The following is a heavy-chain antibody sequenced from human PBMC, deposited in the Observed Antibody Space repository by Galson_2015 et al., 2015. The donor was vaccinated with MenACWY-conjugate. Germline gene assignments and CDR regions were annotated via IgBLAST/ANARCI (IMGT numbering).Heavy chain of an antibody. D-gene: IGHD2-15*01. CDR2: IYYSGCT. J-gene: IGHJ6*02. CDR1: GGSISSSSYY. CDR3: ARRGGSGGMRYSYYGMDV. Sequence: ATLSLTCTVSGGSISSSSYYWGWIRQPPGEGLEWIGSIYYSGCTYYNPSHKSRVTRPVDTSRNQFSLKLSSVTAADTAVYYCARRGGSGGMRYSYYGMDVWGQGTTVTVSS. V-gene: IGHV4-39*07.